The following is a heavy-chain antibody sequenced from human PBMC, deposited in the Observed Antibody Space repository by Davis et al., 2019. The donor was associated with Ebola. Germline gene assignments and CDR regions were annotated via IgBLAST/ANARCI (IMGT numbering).Heavy chain of an antibody. Sequence: GGSLRLSCAASGFTFSSYSMNWVRQAPGKGLEWVSAISSTGGTTHYADSVKGRITISRDNSKNMLYLQMNSLRAEDTAVYYCARGRVIFDYWGQGTLVTVSS. D-gene: IGHD2/OR15-2a*01. CDR2: ISSTGGTT. J-gene: IGHJ4*02. V-gene: IGHV3-23*01. CDR3: ARGRVIFDY. CDR1: GFTFSSYS.